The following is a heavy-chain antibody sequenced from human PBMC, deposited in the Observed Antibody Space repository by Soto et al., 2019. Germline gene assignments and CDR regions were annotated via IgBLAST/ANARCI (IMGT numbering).Heavy chain of an antibody. Sequence: SETLSLTCTVSGGSISSSSYYWGWIRQPPGKGLEWIGSIYYSGSTYYNPSLKSRVTISVDTSKNQFSLKLSSVTAADTAVYYCARLPGYCSSTSCYHYAFDIWGQGTMVTVSS. D-gene: IGHD2-2*01. CDR1: GGSISSSSYY. J-gene: IGHJ3*02. CDR2: IYYSGST. CDR3: ARLPGYCSSTSCYHYAFDI. V-gene: IGHV4-39*01.